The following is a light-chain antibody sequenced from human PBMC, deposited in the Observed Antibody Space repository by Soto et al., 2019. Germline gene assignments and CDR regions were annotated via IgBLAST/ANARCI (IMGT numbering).Light chain of an antibody. CDR2: EVS. J-gene: IGLJ1*01. CDR1: SSDVGGYNY. CDR3: CSYAGRATYV. V-gene: IGLV2-14*01. Sequence: QSALAQPASVSGSPGQSITISCTGTSSDVGGYNYVSWYQQHPGKAPKLMIYEVSNRPSGVSNRFSGSKSGNTASLAISGLQAEDEGDYYCCSYAGRATYVFGSGTKVTVL.